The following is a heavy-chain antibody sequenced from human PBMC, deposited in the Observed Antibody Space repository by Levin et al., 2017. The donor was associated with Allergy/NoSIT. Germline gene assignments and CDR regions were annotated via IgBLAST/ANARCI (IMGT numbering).Heavy chain of an antibody. Sequence: SETLSLTCTVSGGSISSYYWSWIRQPPGKGLEWIGYIYYSGSTNYNPSLKSRVTISVDTSKNQFSLKLSSVTAADTAVYYCARAPRRWLQFKYFDLWGRGTLVTVSS. CDR2: IYYSGST. CDR1: GGSISSYY. D-gene: IGHD5-24*01. J-gene: IGHJ2*01. CDR3: ARAPRRWLQFKYFDL. V-gene: IGHV4-59*01.